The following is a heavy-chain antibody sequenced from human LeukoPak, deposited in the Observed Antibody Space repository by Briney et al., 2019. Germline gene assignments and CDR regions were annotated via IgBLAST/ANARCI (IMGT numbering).Heavy chain of an antibody. V-gene: IGHV3-21*01. CDR1: GFTFSSHS. D-gene: IGHD3-22*01. J-gene: IGHJ4*02. Sequence: GGSLRLPCPASGFTFSSHSLNGVRQAPGTGLAWVPSISSRSSYIYYADSVKGRYTISRDNAKNSLYLQMNSLRAEDTAVYYCARCPLPDYDSSGYWLDYFDYWGQGTLVTVSS. CDR2: ISSRSSYI. CDR3: ARCPLPDYDSSGYWLDYFDY.